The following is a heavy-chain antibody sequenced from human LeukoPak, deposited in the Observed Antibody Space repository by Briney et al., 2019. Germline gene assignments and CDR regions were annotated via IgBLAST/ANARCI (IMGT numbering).Heavy chain of an antibody. CDR2: ISSSSSYI. D-gene: IGHD2-21*02. CDR3: ARDQVVTAILDAFDI. V-gene: IGHV3-21*01. Sequence: TGGSLRLPCAASGFTFSSYSMNWVRQAPGKGLEWVSSISSSSSYIYYADSVKGRFTISRDNAKNSLYLQMNSLRAEDTAVYYCARDQVVTAILDAFDIWGQGTMVTVSS. J-gene: IGHJ3*02. CDR1: GFTFSSYS.